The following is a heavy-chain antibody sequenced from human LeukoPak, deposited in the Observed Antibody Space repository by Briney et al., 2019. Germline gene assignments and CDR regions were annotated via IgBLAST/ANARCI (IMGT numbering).Heavy chain of an antibody. V-gene: IGHV3-7*01. CDR3: ATLSYYYGMDV. CDR1: GFTFSSYW. CDR2: IKPDGSEK. Sequence: GGSLRLSCAASGFTFSSYWMSWVRQAPGKGLECVASIKPDGSEKNYVDSVKGRFTISRDNAKNSLYLQMDSLRAEDTAVYYCATLSYYYGMDVWGQGTTVTVSS. J-gene: IGHJ6*02.